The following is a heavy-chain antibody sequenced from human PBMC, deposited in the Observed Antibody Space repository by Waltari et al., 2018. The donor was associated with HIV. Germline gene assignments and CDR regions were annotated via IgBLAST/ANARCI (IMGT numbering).Heavy chain of an antibody. CDR2: IHYTVYT. Sequence: QVQLQESGPGLVKPSQTLSLTCTVSGGSISSGGYYWSWIRQNPGKGLEWIGYIHYTVYTYSNPSVRSRVSMAVDTSQNQVSLRLSSVTAADTAVYYCARSSGSFIDYWGQGTLVTVSS. CDR1: GGSISSGGYY. CDR3: ARSSGSFIDY. D-gene: IGHD3-10*01. V-gene: IGHV4-31*03. J-gene: IGHJ4*02.